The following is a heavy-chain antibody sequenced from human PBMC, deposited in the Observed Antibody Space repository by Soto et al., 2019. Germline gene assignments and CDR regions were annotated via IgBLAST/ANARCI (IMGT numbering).Heavy chain of an antibody. D-gene: IGHD2-15*01. V-gene: IGHV1-46*03. Sequence: GASVKVSCKASGYTFTSYYMHWVRQAPGQGLEWMGIINPSGGSTSYAQKFQGRVTMTRDTSTSTVYMELSSLRSEDTAVYYCARDLCSGGSCYAFDPWGQGTLVTVSS. CDR2: INPSGGST. J-gene: IGHJ5*02. CDR3: ARDLCSGGSCYAFDP. CDR1: GYTFTSYY.